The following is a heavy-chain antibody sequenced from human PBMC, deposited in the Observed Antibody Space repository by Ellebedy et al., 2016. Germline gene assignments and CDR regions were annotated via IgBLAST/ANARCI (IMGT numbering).Heavy chain of an antibody. CDR1: GSTFSTYS. V-gene: IGHV3-23*01. CDR2: ISGSGGST. D-gene: IGHD2-2*01. J-gene: IGHJ6*02. Sequence: GGSLRLSCAASGSTFSTYSMNWVRQAPGKGLEWVSAISGSGGSTYYADSVKGRFTISRDNSKNTLYLQMNSLRAEDTAVYYCARDRGGDIVVVPAAITDYYYYYGMDVWGQGTTVTVSS. CDR3: ARDRGGDIVVVPAAITDYYYYYGMDV.